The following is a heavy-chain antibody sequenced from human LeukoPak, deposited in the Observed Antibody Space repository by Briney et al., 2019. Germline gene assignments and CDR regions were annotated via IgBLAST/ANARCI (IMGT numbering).Heavy chain of an antibody. Sequence: ASVKVSCKASGYTFTSYYMHWVRQAPGQGLEWMGIINPSGGSTSYAQKFQGRVTMTRDTSTNTVYMELSSLRSGDTAVYYCARSILIVPNTSYYYYYMDVWGQGTTVIVSS. V-gene: IGHV1-46*01. CDR3: ARSILIVPNTSYYYYYMDV. CDR1: GYTFTSYY. D-gene: IGHD2/OR15-2a*01. J-gene: IGHJ6*02. CDR2: INPSGGST.